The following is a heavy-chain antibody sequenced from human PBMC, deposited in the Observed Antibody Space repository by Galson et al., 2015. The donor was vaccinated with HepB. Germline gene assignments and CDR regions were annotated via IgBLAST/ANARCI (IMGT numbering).Heavy chain of an antibody. V-gene: IGHV4-61*02. D-gene: IGHD3-10*01. CDR3: ARAAYGSGSYYLVSDAFDI. CDR2: IYTSGST. J-gene: IGHJ3*02. CDR1: GGSISSGSYY. Sequence: TLSLTCTVSGGSISSGSYYWSWIRQPAGKGLEWIRRIYTSGSTNYNPSLKSRVTISVDTSKNQFSLKLSSVTAADTAVYYCARAAYGSGSYYLVSDAFDIWGQGTMVTVSS.